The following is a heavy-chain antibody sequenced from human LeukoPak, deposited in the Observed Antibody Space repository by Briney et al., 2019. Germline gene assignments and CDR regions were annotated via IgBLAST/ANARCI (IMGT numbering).Heavy chain of an antibody. CDR2: IRNKANSYTT. Sequence: PGGSLRLSCAASGFTFSDHYMDWVRQAPGKGLEWVGRIRNKANSYTTEYAASVRGRFTISRDDSKNSLFLQMNSLKTEDTAVYHCAREEWQVLLNFDHWGQGTLVTVSS. J-gene: IGHJ4*02. D-gene: IGHD2/OR15-2a*01. V-gene: IGHV3-72*01. CDR1: GFTFSDHY. CDR3: AREEWQVLLNFDH.